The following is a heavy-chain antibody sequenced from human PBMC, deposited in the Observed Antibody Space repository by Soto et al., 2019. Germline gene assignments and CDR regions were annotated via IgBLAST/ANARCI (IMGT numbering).Heavy chain of an antibody. J-gene: IGHJ3*02. Sequence: QVQLVQSGAEVKKPGASVKVSCKASGYTFTSYYMHWVRQAPGQGLEWMGIINPSGGSTSYAQKFQGRVTMTRDTSTSTVYMELSSLRSEDTAVYYCARDPIVEMATLFAFDIWGQGTMVTVSS. D-gene: IGHD5-12*01. V-gene: IGHV1-46*01. CDR2: INPSGGST. CDR3: ARDPIVEMATLFAFDI. CDR1: GYTFTSYY.